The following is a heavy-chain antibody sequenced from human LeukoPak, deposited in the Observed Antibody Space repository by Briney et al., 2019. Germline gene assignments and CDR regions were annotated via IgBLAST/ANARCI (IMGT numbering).Heavy chain of an antibody. J-gene: IGHJ4*02. CDR2: ISYDGRNK. CDR3: AKEGDWDY. CDR1: GFPANTYA. D-gene: IGHD3-9*01. Sequence: PGGSLRLSCAASGFPANTYAFHWVRQAPGKGLEWVAVISYDGRNKNYADSVKGRFTISRDNSKNTLYLQMNSLRAEDTAVYYCAKEGDWDYWGQGTLVTVSS. V-gene: IGHV3-30*04.